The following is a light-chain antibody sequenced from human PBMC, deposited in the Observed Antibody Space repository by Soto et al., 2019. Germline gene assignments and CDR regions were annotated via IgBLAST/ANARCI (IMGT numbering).Light chain of an antibody. CDR1: QNINNW. V-gene: IGKV1-5*01. CDR2: DAS. Sequence: DIQMTQSPSTLSASIGDRVTITCRASQNINNWIAWYQQKPGKAPKFLIYDASTLESGVPSRFRGSGFGTEFSLTNSSLQPDDFGSYYCQHMRTFGQGTKVEMK. J-gene: IGKJ1*01. CDR3: QHMRT.